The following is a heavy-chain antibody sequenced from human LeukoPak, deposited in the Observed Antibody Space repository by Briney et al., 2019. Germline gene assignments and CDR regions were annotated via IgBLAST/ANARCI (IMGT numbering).Heavy chain of an antibody. CDR1: GFTFSSYS. CDR2: ISSSSSYI. CDR3: AREGVAAAGVFDY. J-gene: IGHJ4*02. V-gene: IGHV3-21*01. D-gene: IGHD6-13*01. Sequence: GGSLRLSCAASGFTFSSYSMNWVRQAPGKGLEWVSSISSSSSYIYYADSVKGRFTISRDNAKNSLYLQMNSLRAEDTAVYYCAREGVAAAGVFDYWGQGTLVTVSS.